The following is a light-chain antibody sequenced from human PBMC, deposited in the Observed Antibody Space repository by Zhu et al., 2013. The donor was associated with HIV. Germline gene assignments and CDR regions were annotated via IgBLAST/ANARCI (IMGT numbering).Light chain of an antibody. V-gene: IGKV3-20*01. CDR2: GAS. CDR1: QSVSSSY. Sequence: ETVLTQSPGTLSLSPGESATLSCRASQSVSSSYLAWYQHKPGQAPRLLIYGASSRATGIPDRFSGSGSGTDFTLTISRLEPEDFAVYYCQQYGGSPPVIFGPGTKVDI. J-gene: IGKJ3*01. CDR3: QQYGGSPPVI.